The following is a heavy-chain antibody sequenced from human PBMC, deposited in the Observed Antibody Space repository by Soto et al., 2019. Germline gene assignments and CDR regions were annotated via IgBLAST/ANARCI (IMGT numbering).Heavy chain of an antibody. D-gene: IGHD3-3*01. J-gene: IGHJ4*02. CDR3: AKDGVRFLDFHYFDY. CDR2: ISGSGGST. Sequence: EVQLLESGGGLVQPGGSLRLSCAASGFTFSSYAMSWVRQAPGKGLEWVSAISGSGGSTYYADSVKGRFTISRDNSKNTLYLQMNSLRAEETAVYYCAKDGVRFLDFHYFDYWGQGTLVTVSS. CDR1: GFTFSSYA. V-gene: IGHV3-23*01.